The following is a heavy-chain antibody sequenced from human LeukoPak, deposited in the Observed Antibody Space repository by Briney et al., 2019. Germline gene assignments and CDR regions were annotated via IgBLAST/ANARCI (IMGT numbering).Heavy chain of an antibody. CDR3: TQGEQQLMSDY. CDR2: ISYDGSNK. D-gene: IGHD6-13*01. V-gene: IGHV3-30*04. J-gene: IGHJ4*02. CDR1: GFTFSRHA. Sequence: GGSLRLSCAASGFTFSRHAMHWVRQAPGKGLEWVAVISYDGSNKYYADSVKGRFTISRDNSKNTLYLQMNSLRAEDTAVYYCTQGEQQLMSDYWGQGTLVTVSS.